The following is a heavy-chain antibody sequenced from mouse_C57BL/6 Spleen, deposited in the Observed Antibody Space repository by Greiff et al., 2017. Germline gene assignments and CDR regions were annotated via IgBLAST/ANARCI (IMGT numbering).Heavy chain of an antibody. CDR1: GFTFSSYA. CDR2: ISSGGDYI. D-gene: IGHD2-3*01. Sequence: EVKLVESGEGLVKPGGSLKLSCAASGFTFSSYAMSWVRQTPEKRLEWVAYISSGGDYIYYADTVKGRFTISRDNARNTLYLQMSSLKSEDTSMYYCTSYDGYSAWFAYWGQGTLVTVSA. V-gene: IGHV5-9-1*02. CDR3: TSYDGYSAWFAY. J-gene: IGHJ3*01.